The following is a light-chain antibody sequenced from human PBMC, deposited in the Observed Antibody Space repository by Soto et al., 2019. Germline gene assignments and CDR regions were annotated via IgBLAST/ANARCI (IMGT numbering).Light chain of an antibody. CDR2: QVS. CDR3: MQGTHSPPT. V-gene: IGKV2-30*01. J-gene: IGKJ5*01. CDR1: QSLGYGDGNTN. Sequence: DVVMAQSPLSLPVTLGQPASISCRSNQSLGYGDGNTNLSWMQQRPGQSPRRLIHQVSKRDSGVPGGVSGSGSGGDVTLKISRVEAEGVGVYYCMQGTHSPPTFGQATQLE.